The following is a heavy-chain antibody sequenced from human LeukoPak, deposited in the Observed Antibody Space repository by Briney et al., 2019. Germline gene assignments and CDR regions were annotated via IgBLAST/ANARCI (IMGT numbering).Heavy chain of an antibody. CDR2: IKQDGGEK. J-gene: IGHJ4*02. D-gene: IGHD5-18*01. Sequence: GGSLRLSCVASGFSFSTYWMSWVRQAPGKGLEWVANIKQDGGEKYYVDSVKGRFTISRDNARNSLYLQMNSLRAEDTALYYCAKDKTGDTAVVYYFDYWGQGTLVTVSS. CDR1: GFSFSTYW. CDR3: AKDKTGDTAVVYYFDY. V-gene: IGHV3-7*03.